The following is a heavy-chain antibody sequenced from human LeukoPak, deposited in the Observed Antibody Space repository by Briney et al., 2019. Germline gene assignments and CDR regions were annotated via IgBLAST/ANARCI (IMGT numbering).Heavy chain of an antibody. CDR3: AGGSGYDTVRFNY. CDR1: GGTFSSYA. CDR2: IIPIFGTA. D-gene: IGHD3-3*01. Sequence: ASVKVSCKASGGTFSSYAISWVRQAPGQGLEWMGRIIPIFGTANYAQKFQGRVTITTDESTSTAYLELSSLRCEDTAVYYCAGGSGYDTVRFNYWGQGTLVTVSS. V-gene: IGHV1-69*05. J-gene: IGHJ4*02.